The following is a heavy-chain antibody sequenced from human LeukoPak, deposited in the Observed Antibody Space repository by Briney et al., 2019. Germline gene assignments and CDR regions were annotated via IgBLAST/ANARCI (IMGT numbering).Heavy chain of an antibody. CDR2: IYYSGST. Sequence: SETLSLTCTVSGGSISSSSYYWGWIRQPPGKGLEWIGSIYYSGSTYYNPSLKSRVTISVDTSKNQFSLKLSSVTAADTAVCYCARQATRGVVVIASGAFDIWGQGTMVTVSS. J-gene: IGHJ3*02. CDR3: ARQATRGVVVIASGAFDI. D-gene: IGHD2-21*01. CDR1: GGSISSSSYY. V-gene: IGHV4-39*01.